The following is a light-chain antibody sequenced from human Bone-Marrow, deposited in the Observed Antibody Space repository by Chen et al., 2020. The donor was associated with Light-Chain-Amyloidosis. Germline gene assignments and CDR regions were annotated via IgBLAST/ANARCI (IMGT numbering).Light chain of an antibody. CDR2: DDS. V-gene: IGLV3-21*02. CDR1: NIGSTS. CDR3: ASWDDTLGGHWV. Sequence: SYVLTQPSSVSVAPGQTATIACGGNNIGSTSVHWYQQTPGQAPLLVVYDDSDRPSGIPERFSGSKSGTLASLAISGLRSEDEADYYCASWDDTLGGHWVFGGGTKLTVL. J-gene: IGLJ3*02.